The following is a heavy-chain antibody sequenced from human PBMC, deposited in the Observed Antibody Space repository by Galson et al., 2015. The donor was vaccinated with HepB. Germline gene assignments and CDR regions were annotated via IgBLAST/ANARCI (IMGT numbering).Heavy chain of an antibody. J-gene: IGHJ4*02. V-gene: IGHV3-23*01. Sequence: SLRLSCAASGFTFSSYAMSWVRQAPGKGLEWVAATSGSGGSTDHADSVKGRFTIYRDKSKNTPYLQMNSLRAEDTAVYYCAKEGYYYGSGDYYFDYWGQGTLVTVSS. CDR3: AKEGYYYGSGDYYFDY. D-gene: IGHD3-10*01. CDR2: TSGSGGST. CDR1: GFTFSSYA.